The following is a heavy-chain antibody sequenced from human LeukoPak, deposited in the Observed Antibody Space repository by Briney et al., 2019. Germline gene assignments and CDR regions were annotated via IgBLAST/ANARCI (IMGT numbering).Heavy chain of an antibody. Sequence: GGSLRLSCAASGFTFSSYWMSWVRQAPGKGLEWVANIKQDGSEKYYVDSVKGRFTISRDNAKNSLYLQMNSLRAEDTAVYYCARDNGYCTGGSCFYYYMDVGGKGTTVTISS. CDR2: IKQDGSEK. D-gene: IGHD2-15*01. V-gene: IGHV3-7*01. CDR3: ARDNGYCTGGSCFYYYMDV. CDR1: GFTFSSYW. J-gene: IGHJ6*03.